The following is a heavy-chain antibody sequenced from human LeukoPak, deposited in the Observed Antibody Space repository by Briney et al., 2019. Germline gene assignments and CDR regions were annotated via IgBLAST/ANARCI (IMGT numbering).Heavy chain of an antibody. CDR2: ISYDGSNK. V-gene: IGHV3-30*03. J-gene: IGHJ3*02. CDR1: GFTFSSYG. CDR3: ARPRRMYGSGSYAFDI. Sequence: TGGSLRLSCAASGFTFSSYGMHWVRQAPGKGLEWVAVISYDGSNKYYADSVKGRFTISRDNAKKSLYLQMNSLRAEDTAVYYCARPRRMYGSGSYAFDIWGQGTMVTVSS. D-gene: IGHD3-10*01.